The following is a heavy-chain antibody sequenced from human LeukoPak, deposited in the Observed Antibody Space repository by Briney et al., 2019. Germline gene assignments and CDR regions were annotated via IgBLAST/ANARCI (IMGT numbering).Heavy chain of an antibody. CDR3: AKVGSGSYSSLHFDY. J-gene: IGHJ4*02. D-gene: IGHD1-26*01. Sequence: GGSLRLSCAASGFTFSIYGMHWVRQAPGKGLEWVAFIRYDGSNKYYADSVKGRFTISRDNSKNTLYLQMNSLRAEDTAVYYCAKVGSGSYSSLHFDYWGQGTLVTVSS. V-gene: IGHV3-30*02. CDR1: GFTFSIYG. CDR2: IRYDGSNK.